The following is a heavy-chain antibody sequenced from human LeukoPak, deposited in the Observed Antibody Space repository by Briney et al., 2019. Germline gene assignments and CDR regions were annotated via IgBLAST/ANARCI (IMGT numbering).Heavy chain of an antibody. D-gene: IGHD3/OR15-3a*01. CDR3: ATGQDWGDFDY. J-gene: IGHJ4*02. Sequence: ASVKVSCKASGGTFSSYAISWVRQAPGQGLEWMGGIIPIFGTANYAQKFQGRVTITADESTSTAYMELSSLRSEDTAVYYCATGQDWGDFDYWGQGTLVTVSS. CDR2: IIPIFGTA. V-gene: IGHV1-69*13. CDR1: GGTFSSYA.